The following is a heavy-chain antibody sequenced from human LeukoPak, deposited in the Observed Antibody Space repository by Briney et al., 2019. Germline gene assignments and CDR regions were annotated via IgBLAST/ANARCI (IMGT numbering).Heavy chain of an antibody. CDR1: GFTFSSYA. CDR2: LTCGSDNS. D-gene: IGHD1-1*01. CDR3: VRGWQQLGS. V-gene: IGHV3-23*01. Sequence: QPGGSLRLSCAASGFTFSSYAMSWVRQAPGKGLEWVSSLTCGSDNSEHADSVKGRFSISRDNSKNTLYLQMNSLTAEDTAVYYCVRGWQQLGSWGRGTVVTVSS. J-gene: IGHJ5*02.